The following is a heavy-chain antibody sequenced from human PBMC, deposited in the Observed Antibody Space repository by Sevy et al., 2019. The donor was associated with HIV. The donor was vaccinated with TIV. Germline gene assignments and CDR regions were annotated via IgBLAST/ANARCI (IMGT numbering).Heavy chain of an antibody. CDR3: AREGCTKPHDY. J-gene: IGHJ4*02. D-gene: IGHD2-8*01. V-gene: IGHV3-23*01. CDR2: LSFGCGEI. CDR1: GFTFSKYS. Sequence: GGSLRLSCAASGFTFSKYSMSWVRQPPGKGLEWVSTLSFGCGEIKYADSVQGRFTISRDNSKSSVYLQMIHLRPEDTAVYYSAREGCTKPHDYWGQGTLVSVSS.